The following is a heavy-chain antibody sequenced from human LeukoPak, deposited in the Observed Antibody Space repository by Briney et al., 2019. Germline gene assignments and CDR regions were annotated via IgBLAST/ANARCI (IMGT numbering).Heavy chain of an antibody. CDR2: IYTSGST. CDR1: GGSISSGSYY. CDR3: ARDGEDIVVVPAAI. J-gene: IGHJ4*02. Sequence: SETLSLTCTVSGGSISSGSYYWSWIRQPAGKGLECIGRIYTSGSTNYNPSLKSRVTISVDTSKNQFSLKLGSVTAADTAVYYCARDGEDIVVVPAAIWGQGTLVTVSS. D-gene: IGHD2-2*01. V-gene: IGHV4-61*02.